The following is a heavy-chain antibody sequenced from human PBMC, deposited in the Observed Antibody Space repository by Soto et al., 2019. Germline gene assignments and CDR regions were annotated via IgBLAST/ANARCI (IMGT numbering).Heavy chain of an antibody. CDR3: AKTLRVPGTVTTGGLDY. V-gene: IGHV3-74*01. J-gene: IGHJ4*02. Sequence: RGSLILSCVVSGVILSMYWMHWVRQVPGLSPFGVSRISDDGTTTNYADSVRGRFTISRDNSKNTLYLQMNSLRAEDTAVYYGAKTLRVPGTVTTGGLDYWGQGTLVPVYS. D-gene: IGHD4-17*01. CDR2: ISDDGTTT. CDR1: GVILSMYW.